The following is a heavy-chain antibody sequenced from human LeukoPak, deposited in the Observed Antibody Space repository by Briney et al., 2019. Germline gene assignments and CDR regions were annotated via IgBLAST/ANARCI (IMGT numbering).Heavy chain of an antibody. D-gene: IGHD5-24*01. CDR2: ISSGGSTI. CDR3: ARRIQGMAPYYFDY. Sequence: KPGGSLRLSCAVSGFTFSDYYMSWIRQAPGKGLEWVSYISSGGSTISHADSVKGRFTISRDNAKNTLYLQMNSLRAEDTAVYYCARRIQGMAPYYFDYWGQGTLVTVSS. J-gene: IGHJ4*02. CDR1: GFTFSDYY. V-gene: IGHV3-11*04.